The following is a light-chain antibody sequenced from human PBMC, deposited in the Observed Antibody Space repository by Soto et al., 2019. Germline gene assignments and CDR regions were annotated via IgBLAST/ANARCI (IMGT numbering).Light chain of an antibody. J-gene: IGKJ1*01. V-gene: IGKV1-5*01. Sequence: DIQMTQSPSTLSASVGDRVTITCRASQRISSWLAWYQQKPGKAPTLLIYDASSLESGVPSRFSGSGSGTEFSLTICSLQPDDFATYYCQQYNSYAQTFGQGTKVEIK. CDR3: QQYNSYAQT. CDR1: QRISSW. CDR2: DAS.